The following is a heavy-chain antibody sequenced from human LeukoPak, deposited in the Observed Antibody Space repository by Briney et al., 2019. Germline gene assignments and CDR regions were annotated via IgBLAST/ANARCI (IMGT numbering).Heavy chain of an antibody. J-gene: IGHJ5*02. CDR1: GFTFSIYE. V-gene: IGHV3-48*03. Sequence: GGSLRLSCAASGFTFSIYEMSWVRQDPGKGGEWGSYISSSGSTIYYAHSVKGRFTISRDNAKNSLYLQMNSLRAEDTAVYYCARGFAYCGGDCLSWFDPWGQGTLVTVSS. CDR2: ISSSGSTI. CDR3: ARGFAYCGGDCLSWFDP. D-gene: IGHD2-21*02.